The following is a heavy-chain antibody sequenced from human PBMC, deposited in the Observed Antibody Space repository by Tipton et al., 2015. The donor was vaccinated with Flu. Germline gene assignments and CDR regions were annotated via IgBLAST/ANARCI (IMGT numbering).Heavy chain of an antibody. CDR3: ARSTYYYGSGSSDY. CDR2: ISHTGRT. Sequence: TLSLTCTVSGGSISTYYWGWIRQPPGKGLEWIGCISHTGRTYYNPSLKSRVTISVDTAKNQFSQRLNSVTASDTAVYYCARSTYYYGSGSSDYWGQGTLVTLSS. CDR1: GGSISTYY. J-gene: IGHJ4*02. D-gene: IGHD3-10*01. V-gene: IGHV4-59*08.